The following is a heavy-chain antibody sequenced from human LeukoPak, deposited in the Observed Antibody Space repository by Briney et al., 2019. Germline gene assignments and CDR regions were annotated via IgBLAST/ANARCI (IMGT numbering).Heavy chain of an antibody. CDR2: INHSGST. CDR1: GGSFSGYY. J-gene: IGHJ4*02. Sequence: SETLSLTCAVYGGSFSGYYWSWIRQPPGKGLEWVGEINHSGSTNYNPSHKCRVTISVDTSKNQFSLKLSSVTAADTAVYYCARGCRGTRFDYWGQGTLVTVSS. V-gene: IGHV4-34*01. CDR3: ARGCRGTRFDY. D-gene: IGHD3-16*01.